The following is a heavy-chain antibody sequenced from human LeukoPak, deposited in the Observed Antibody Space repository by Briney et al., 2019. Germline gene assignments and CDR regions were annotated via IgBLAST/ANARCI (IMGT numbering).Heavy chain of an antibody. Sequence: PGGSLRLSCAASRFTFSSYGVHWVRQAPGKGLEWVAAIWYDGTNKYYADSVKGRFTISRDNSKNTLYLQMNSLRAEDTAVYYCAKDSSSVDKANFDYWGQGTLVTVSS. D-gene: IGHD5-18*01. CDR3: AKDSSSVDKANFDY. CDR1: RFTFSSYG. J-gene: IGHJ4*02. V-gene: IGHV3-33*06. CDR2: IWYDGTNK.